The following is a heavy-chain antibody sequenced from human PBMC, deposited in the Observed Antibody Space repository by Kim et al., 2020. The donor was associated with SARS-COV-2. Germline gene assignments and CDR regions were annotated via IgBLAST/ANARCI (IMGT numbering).Heavy chain of an antibody. D-gene: IGHD5-12*01. V-gene: IGHV3-9*01. J-gene: IGHJ4*01. CDR2: ISWNSGSI. Sequence: GGSLRLSCAASGFTFDDYAMHWVRQAPGKGLEWVSGISWNSGSIGYADSVKGRFTISRDNAKNSLYLQMNSLRAEDTALYYCAKANWDGYIAGDYFDYWG. CDR1: GFTFDDYA. CDR3: AKANWDGYIAGDYFDY.